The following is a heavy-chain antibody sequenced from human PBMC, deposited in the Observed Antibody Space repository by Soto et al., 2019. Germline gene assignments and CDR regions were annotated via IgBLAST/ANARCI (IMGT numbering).Heavy chain of an antibody. J-gene: IGHJ6*02. CDR2: IIPILGIA. CDR1: GGTFSSYT. Sequence: QVQLVQSGAAVKKPGSSVKVSCKASGGTFSSYTISWVRQAPGQGLEWMGRIIPILGIANYAQKFQGRVTITADKSTSTAYMELSSLRSEDTAVYYCARMGPNYGMDVWGQGTTVTVSS. CDR3: ARMGPNYGMDV. V-gene: IGHV1-69*02.